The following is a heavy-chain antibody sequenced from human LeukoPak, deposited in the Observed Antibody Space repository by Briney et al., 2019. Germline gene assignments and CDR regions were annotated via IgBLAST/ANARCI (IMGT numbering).Heavy chain of an antibody. CDR1: GGSVSSGDYY. V-gene: IGHV4-30-4*01. CDR3: ARPYYYDSRIDP. J-gene: IGHJ5*02. D-gene: IGHD3-22*01. CDR2: MYYSGNT. Sequence: SQTLSLTCPVSGGSVSSGDYYWSWIRQPPGKGLEWIAYMYYSGNTYHNPSLKSRVTMSADTSKNQLSLKLSSVTAADTAVYYCARPYYYDSRIDPWGQGILVTVSS.